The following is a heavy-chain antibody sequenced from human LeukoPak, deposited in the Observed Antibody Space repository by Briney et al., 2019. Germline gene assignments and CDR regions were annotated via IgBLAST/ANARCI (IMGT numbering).Heavy chain of an antibody. Sequence: GGSLRLSCAASGFTFSNHWMNWVRQAPGKGLVWVSRINTDGSSTTYADSVKGRFTISRDNAKNSLYLQMNSLRAEDTALYYCAKVGIAVAGSFDYWGQGTLVTVSS. D-gene: IGHD6-19*01. V-gene: IGHV3-74*01. CDR1: GFTFSNHW. J-gene: IGHJ4*02. CDR2: INTDGSST. CDR3: AKVGIAVAGSFDY.